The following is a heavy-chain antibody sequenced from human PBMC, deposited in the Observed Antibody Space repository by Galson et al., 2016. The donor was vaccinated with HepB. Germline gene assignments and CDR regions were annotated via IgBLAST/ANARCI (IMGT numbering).Heavy chain of an antibody. CDR1: GDSVSSNSAA. J-gene: IGHJ4*02. CDR3: ARELRSSTWQNFDY. CDR2: TYYRSKWYN. V-gene: IGHV6-1*01. Sequence: CAISGDSVSSNSAAWNWMRQSPSRGLEWLGRTYYRSKWYNDYAVSVKSRIAINPDTSKNQFSLQLNSVTPEDTAVYYCARELRSSTWQNFDYWGQGVLVTVSS. D-gene: IGHD6-13*01.